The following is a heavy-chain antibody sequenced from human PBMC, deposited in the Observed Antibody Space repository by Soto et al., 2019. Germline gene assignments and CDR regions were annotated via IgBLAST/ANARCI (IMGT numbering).Heavy chain of an antibody. V-gene: IGHV1-69*13. J-gene: IGHJ4*02. Sequence: ASVKVSCKASGGTFSSYAISWVRQAPGQGLEWMGGIIPIFGTANYAQKFQGRVTITADESTSTAYMELSSLRSEDTAVYYCASRGGYSSSWLTLLPRSEYYFDYWGQGTRVTVAS. D-gene: IGHD6-13*01. CDR1: GGTFSSYA. CDR2: IIPIFGTA. CDR3: ASRGGYSSSWLTLLPRSEYYFDY.